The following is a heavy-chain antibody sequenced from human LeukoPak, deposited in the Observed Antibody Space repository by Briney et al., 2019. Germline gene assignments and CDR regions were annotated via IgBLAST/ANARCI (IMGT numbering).Heavy chain of an antibody. CDR3: ARGHFSRGRYFDWLFGHYFVY. D-gene: IGHD3-9*01. Sequence: ASVTVSFKGSGYTFTIYDINGVRQAPGQGREWMGWMNPNSGNTGYAQKFQGRGTITRNTSISTAYMELSSLRSEHTAVYYCARGHFSRGRYFDWLFGHYFVYWGQGTLVTVSS. CDR2: MNPNSGNT. J-gene: IGHJ4*02. CDR1: GYTFTIYD. V-gene: IGHV1-8*01.